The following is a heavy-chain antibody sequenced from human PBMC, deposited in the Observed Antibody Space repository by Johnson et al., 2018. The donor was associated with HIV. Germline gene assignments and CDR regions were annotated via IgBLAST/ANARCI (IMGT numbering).Heavy chain of an antibody. CDR3: ARDLPGIYDAFDL. CDR1: GITVSSNY. D-gene: IGHD1-26*01. J-gene: IGHJ3*01. CDR2: IYSDGTT. V-gene: IGHV3-66*01. Sequence: VQLVESGGALVQPGGSLRLSCAASGITVSSNYMSWVRQAPGKGLEWVSVIYSDGTTSFAQSVKGRFSISRDVSKNILYLQMHSLRTEDTAYYYCARDLPGIYDAFDLWGQGTKVTISS.